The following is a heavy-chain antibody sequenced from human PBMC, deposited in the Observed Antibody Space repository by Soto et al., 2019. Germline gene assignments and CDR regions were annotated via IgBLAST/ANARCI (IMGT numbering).Heavy chain of an antibody. D-gene: IGHD3-22*01. CDR1: GFIFSDYS. Sequence: GGSLRLSCTPSGFIFSDYSMNWVRQAPGKGLEWISYITTTSSTMYYADSVKGRFTISRDNAKNSLYLQMNSLRDEDTAVYYCARDSSGRQYYGMDVWGQGTTVTAP. J-gene: IGHJ6*02. CDR3: ARDSSGRQYYGMDV. V-gene: IGHV3-48*02. CDR2: ITTTSSTM.